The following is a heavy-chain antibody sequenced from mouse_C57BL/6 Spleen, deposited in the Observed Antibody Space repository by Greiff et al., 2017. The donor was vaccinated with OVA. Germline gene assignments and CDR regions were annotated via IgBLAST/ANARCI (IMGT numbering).Heavy chain of an antibody. V-gene: IGHV1-69*01. Sequence: VQLQQPGAELVMPGASVKLSCKASGYTFTSYWMHWVKQRPGQGLEWIGEIDPSDSYTNYNQKFKGKSTLTVDKSSSTAYMQLSSLTSEDSAVYYCARGYYGSSYGGYAMDYWGQGTSVTVSS. CDR1: GYTFTSYW. CDR2: IDPSDSYT. D-gene: IGHD1-1*01. J-gene: IGHJ4*01. CDR3: ARGYYGSSYGGYAMDY.